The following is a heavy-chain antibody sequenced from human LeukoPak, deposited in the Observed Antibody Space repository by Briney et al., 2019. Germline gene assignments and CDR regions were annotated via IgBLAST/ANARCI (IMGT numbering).Heavy chain of an antibody. V-gene: IGHV4-34*01. CDR3: ARATQYSYGYGVGLDAFDI. J-gene: IGHJ3*02. CDR1: GGSFSGYY. CDR2: INHSGST. Sequence: SETLSLTCAVYGGSFSGYYWSWIRQPPGKGLEWIGEINHSGSTNYNPSLKSRVTISVDTSKNQFSLKLSSVTAADTAVYYCARATQYSYGYGVGLDAFDIWGQGTMATVSS. D-gene: IGHD5-18*01.